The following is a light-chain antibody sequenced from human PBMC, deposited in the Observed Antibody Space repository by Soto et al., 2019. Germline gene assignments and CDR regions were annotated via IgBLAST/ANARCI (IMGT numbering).Light chain of an antibody. CDR1: QDISNY. V-gene: IGKV1-33*01. Sequence: IHMTQSPSSLSASVGDRVTITCQASQDISNYLNWYQQKPGKAPKLLIYDASNLETGVPSRFSGSGSGTDFTFTISSLKPEDIATYYCQQYDNLPTFGGGTKVDIK. CDR2: DAS. CDR3: QQYDNLPT. J-gene: IGKJ4*01.